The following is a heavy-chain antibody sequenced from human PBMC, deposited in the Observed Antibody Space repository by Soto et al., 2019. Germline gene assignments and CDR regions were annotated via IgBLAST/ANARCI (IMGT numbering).Heavy chain of an antibody. Sequence: LTLSCAASGFTFSDAWMSWVRQAPVKVLDWVGRIKSKSDGGTTEYAAPVRGRFTISRDDSKNTLYLQMNSLKTEDTAVYYCTTDLWRIAVVVGSTGYFNPWGQGTPVTVSS. CDR3: TTDLWRIAVVVGSTGYFNP. D-gene: IGHD2-15*01. CDR2: IKSKSDGGTT. CDR1: GFTFSDAW. V-gene: IGHV3-15*01. J-gene: IGHJ5*02.